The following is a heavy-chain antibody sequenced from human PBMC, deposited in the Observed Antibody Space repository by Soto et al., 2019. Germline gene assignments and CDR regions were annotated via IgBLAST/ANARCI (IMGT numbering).Heavy chain of an antibody. Sequence: GGSLRLSCAASGFTFSSYPMNWVRQAPGKGLEWVSSISGASSYIYYADSVKGRLTISRDNAKNSLYLQMNSLRADDTAVYYCARTGTSIRNPWFAPWGQGTLVTVSS. V-gene: IGHV3-21*01. CDR3: ARTGTSIRNPWFAP. D-gene: IGHD1-7*01. J-gene: IGHJ5*02. CDR1: GFTFSSYP. CDR2: ISGASSYI.